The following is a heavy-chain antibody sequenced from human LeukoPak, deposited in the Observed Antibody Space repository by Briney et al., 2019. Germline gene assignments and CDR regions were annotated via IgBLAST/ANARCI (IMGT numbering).Heavy chain of an antibody. V-gene: IGHV3-66*01. Sequence: GGSLRLSCAASGFTVSSNYMSWVRQAPGKGLEWVSVIYSGGSTYYAASVKGRFTISRDNSKNTLYLQMNSLRAEDTAVYYCAREYGDYGSWFDPWGQGTLVTVSS. D-gene: IGHD4-17*01. CDR1: GFTVSSNY. CDR2: IYSGGST. CDR3: AREYGDYGSWFDP. J-gene: IGHJ5*02.